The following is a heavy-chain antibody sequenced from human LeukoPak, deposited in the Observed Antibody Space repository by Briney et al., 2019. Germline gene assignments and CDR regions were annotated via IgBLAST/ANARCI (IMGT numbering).Heavy chain of an antibody. D-gene: IGHD3-10*01. CDR3: ARTTMARGTYYMDV. J-gene: IGHJ6*03. Sequence: SETLSLTCTVSGGSISSYYWSWIRQPPGKGLEWIGYIYYSGYTNYNPSLKSRVTISVDTPKNQFSLKLSSVTAADTAVYYCARTTMARGTYYMDVWGKGTTVTISS. CDR1: GGSISSYY. CDR2: IYYSGYT. V-gene: IGHV4-59*01.